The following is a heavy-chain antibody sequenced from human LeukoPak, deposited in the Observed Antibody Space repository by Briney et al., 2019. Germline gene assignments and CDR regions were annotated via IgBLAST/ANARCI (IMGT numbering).Heavy chain of an antibody. V-gene: IGHV7-4-1*02. CDR2: INTNTGNP. CDR1: GYTFTSYG. CDR3: ARDRDFLSGNYRRDFDY. D-gene: IGHD3-3*01. Sequence: GASVKVSCKASGYTFTSYGISWVRQAPGQGLEWMGWINTNTGNPTYAQGFAGRFVFSLDTSVTTAYLQINSLKAEDTAVYYCARDRDFLSGNYRRDFDYWGQGTLVTVSP. J-gene: IGHJ4*02.